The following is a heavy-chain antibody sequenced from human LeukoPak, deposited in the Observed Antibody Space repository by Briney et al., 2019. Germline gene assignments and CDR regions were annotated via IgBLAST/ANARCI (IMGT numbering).Heavy chain of an antibody. CDR3: ARHVKGYSGYVTIDY. CDR2: INPGYSDI. J-gene: IGHJ4*02. V-gene: IGHV5-51*01. Sequence: GESRKIPCKGSGYSFTSYWIGWVRQMPGKGLEWMGIINPGYSDIRYSPSFQGQVTISADKSISTAYLQWSSLKASDIAIYYCARHVKGYSGYVTIDYWGQGTLVTVSS. CDR1: GYSFTSYW. D-gene: IGHD5-12*01.